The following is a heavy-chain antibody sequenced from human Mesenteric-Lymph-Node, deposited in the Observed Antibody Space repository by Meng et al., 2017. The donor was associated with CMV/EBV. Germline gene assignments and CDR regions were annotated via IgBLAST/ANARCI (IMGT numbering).Heavy chain of an antibody. D-gene: IGHD2-2*02. J-gene: IGHJ3*01. Sequence: SLRLSCAASGFTFDDYAMHWVRQAPGKGLEWVSGISWNSGSIGHADSVKGRFPISRDNAKNSLYLQMNSLRVEDTAVYYCARDPSRYCSSTSCYRYGDAFDFWGQGTMVTVSS. CDR2: ISWNSGSI. V-gene: IGHV3-9*01. CDR3: ARDPSRYCSSTSCYRYGDAFDF. CDR1: GFTFDDYA.